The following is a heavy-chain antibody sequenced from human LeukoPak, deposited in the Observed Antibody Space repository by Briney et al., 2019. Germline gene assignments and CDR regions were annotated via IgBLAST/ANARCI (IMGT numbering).Heavy chain of an antibody. CDR2: INSDGSST. J-gene: IGHJ4*02. D-gene: IGHD1-26*01. V-gene: IGHV3-74*01. Sequence: GGSLRLSCAASGFTFSSYWMHWVRQAPGKGLVWVSRINSDGSSTSYADSVKGRFTISRDNAKNTPYLQMNSLRAEDTAVYYCARWGSYSGSHFDYWGQGTLVTVSS. CDR3: ARWGSYSGSHFDY. CDR1: GFTFSSYW.